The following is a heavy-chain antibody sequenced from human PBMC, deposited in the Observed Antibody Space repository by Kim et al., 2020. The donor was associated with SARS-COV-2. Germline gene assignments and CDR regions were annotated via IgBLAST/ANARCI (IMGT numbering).Heavy chain of an antibody. CDR1: GGSISSSSYY. J-gene: IGHJ5*02. CDR2: IYYSGST. Sequence: SETLSLTCTVSGGSISSSSYYWGWIRQPPGKGLEWIGSIYYSGSTYYNPSLKSRVTISVDTSKNQFSLKLSSVTAADTAVYYCARWGGSGPPLNWFDPWGQGTLVTVSS. D-gene: IGHD6-19*01. V-gene: IGHV4-39*01. CDR3: ARWGGSGPPLNWFDP.